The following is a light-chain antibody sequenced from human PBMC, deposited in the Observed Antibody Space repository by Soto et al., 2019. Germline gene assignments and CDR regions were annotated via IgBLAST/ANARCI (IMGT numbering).Light chain of an antibody. V-gene: IGKV1-39*01. CDR2: AAT. CDR1: QSISSY. CDR3: QQSYSPFRT. J-gene: IGKJ1*01. Sequence: DVQMTQSPSSLSASVGDKVTITCRASQSISSYLNWYQQKPGKAPKLLIYAATSLESGVPSRFRGFGSGTDFTLAIISLQPEDFATYYCQQSYSPFRTFGQGTKVDIK.